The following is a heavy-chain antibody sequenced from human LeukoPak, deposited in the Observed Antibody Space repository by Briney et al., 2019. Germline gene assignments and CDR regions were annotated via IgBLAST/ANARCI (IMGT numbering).Heavy chain of an antibody. V-gene: IGHV3-48*03. Sequence: GRSLRLSCAASGFTFDDYAMNWVRQAPGKGLEWVSYISGSGSTIYYADSVKGRFTISRDNAKDSLYLQMNSLRAEDTAVYYCARVRSGYSHENYFDYWGQGTLVTVSS. J-gene: IGHJ4*02. D-gene: IGHD5-18*01. CDR2: ISGSGSTI. CDR1: GFTFDDYA. CDR3: ARVRSGYSHENYFDY.